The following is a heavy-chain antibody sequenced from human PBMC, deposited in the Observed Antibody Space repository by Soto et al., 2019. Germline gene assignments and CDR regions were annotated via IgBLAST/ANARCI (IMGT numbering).Heavy chain of an antibody. Sequence: QVQLRESGPGLVKPSQTLFLTCTVSGDSMSSGANYWAWIRHHPGKGLEWIGFIHSRGRTYYNPSLKDRITISIDTSKNLFSLKVTSLTAADTAVYYCARDRCSGGDCYLGYWGQGTLVTVSS. CDR3: ARDRCSGGDCYLGY. CDR2: IHSRGRT. V-gene: IGHV4-31*03. CDR1: GDSMSSGANY. J-gene: IGHJ4*02. D-gene: IGHD2-21*02.